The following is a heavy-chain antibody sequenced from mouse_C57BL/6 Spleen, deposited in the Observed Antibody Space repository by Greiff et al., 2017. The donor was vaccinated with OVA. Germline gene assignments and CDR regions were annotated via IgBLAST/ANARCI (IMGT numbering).Heavy chain of an antibody. J-gene: IGHJ3*01. CDR1: GYTFTSYW. CDR3: ARSEDYSNPFAY. CDR2: IDPSDSET. Sequence: QVQLKQPGAELVRPGSSVKLSCKASGYTFTSYWMHWVKQRPIQGLEWIGNIDPSDSETQYNQKFKDKATLTVDKSSSPAYMQLSSLTSEDSAVYYCARSEDYSNPFAYWGQGTLVTVSA. V-gene: IGHV1-52*01. D-gene: IGHD2-5*01.